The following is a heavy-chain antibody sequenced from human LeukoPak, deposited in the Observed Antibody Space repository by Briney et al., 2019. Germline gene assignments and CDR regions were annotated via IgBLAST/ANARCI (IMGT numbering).Heavy chain of an antibody. Sequence: GGTLRLSCAASGFTFSRHGMNWVRQAPGKGLKWVSGISPNGVITYYADSVKGRFTISRDNSKGTVYLQMNSLRPEDTAVYYCAKDDAWLQFGDWGRGTLVIVSS. CDR2: ISPNGVIT. CDR1: GFTFSRHG. D-gene: IGHD5-24*01. CDR3: AKDDAWLQFGD. J-gene: IGHJ4*02. V-gene: IGHV3-23*01.